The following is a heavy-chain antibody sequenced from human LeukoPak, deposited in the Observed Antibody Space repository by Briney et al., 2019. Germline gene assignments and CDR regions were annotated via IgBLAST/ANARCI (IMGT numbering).Heavy chain of an antibody. CDR2: IYYSGST. D-gene: IGHD3-22*01. V-gene: IGHV4-59*12. J-gene: IGHJ4*02. CDR3: ARRLQYYDSSGFLYYFDY. CDR1: GGSICSYD. Sequence: SETLSLTCTVSGGSICSYDWSWIRQPPGKGLEWIGYIYYSGSTNYNPSLKSRVTISVDTSKNQFSLKLSSVTAADTAVYYCARRLQYYDSSGFLYYFDYWGQGTLVTVSS.